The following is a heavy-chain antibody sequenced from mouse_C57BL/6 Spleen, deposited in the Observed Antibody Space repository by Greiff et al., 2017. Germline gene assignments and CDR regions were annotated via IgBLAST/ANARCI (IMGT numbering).Heavy chain of an antibody. CDR3: ARTVYYGSSYPAWFAY. CDR2: IYPGSGST. CDR1: GYTFTSYW. J-gene: IGHJ3*01. Sequence: VQLQQPGAELVKPGASVKMSCKASGYTFTSYWITWVKQRPGQGLEWIGDIYPGSGSTNYNEKFKSKATLTVDTSSSTAYMQRSSLTSEDSAVYYCARTVYYGSSYPAWFAYWGQGTLVTVSA. V-gene: IGHV1-55*01. D-gene: IGHD1-1*01.